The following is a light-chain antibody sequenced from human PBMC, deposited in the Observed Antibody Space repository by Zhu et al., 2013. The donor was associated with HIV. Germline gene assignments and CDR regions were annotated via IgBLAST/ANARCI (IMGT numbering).Light chain of an antibody. CDR1: QSLVTSTGTTY. J-gene: IGKJ3*01. Sequence: DVVMTQSPLSLSVTLGQPASISCRSSQSLVTSTGTTYLNWFQQRPGQSPRRLIYKVSNRESGVPDRFSGSGSGTDFTLEITRVEAEDVGVYYCLQGRHLPFTFGPGTKVDIK. CDR3: LQGRHLPFT. V-gene: IGKV2-30*01. CDR2: KVS.